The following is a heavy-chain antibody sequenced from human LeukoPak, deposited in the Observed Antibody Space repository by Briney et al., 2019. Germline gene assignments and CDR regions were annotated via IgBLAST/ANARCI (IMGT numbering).Heavy chain of an antibody. CDR1: GGSFGGYY. CDR2: ITQSGST. D-gene: IGHD6-6*01. J-gene: IGHJ4*02. V-gene: IGHV4-34*01. Sequence: PSETLSLTCAVDGGSFGGYYWTLIRQPPGKGLEWIGEITQSGSTNYNPSLKSRVTISVDTSKSQFSLKLWSVTAADTGVYYCARRSMYSTSSAFNLWGQGTLVTVSS. CDR3: ARRSMYSTSSAFNL.